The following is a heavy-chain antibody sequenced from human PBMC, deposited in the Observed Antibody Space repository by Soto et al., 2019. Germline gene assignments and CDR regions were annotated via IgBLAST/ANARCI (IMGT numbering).Heavy chain of an antibody. D-gene: IGHD2-15*01. CDR3: ARDVMDIVVVVAALDY. J-gene: IGHJ4*02. Sequence: PGXGLEWMGWISAYNGNTNYAQKLQGRVTMTTDTSTSTAYMELRGLRSDDTAVYYCARDVMDIVVVVAALDYWGQGTLVTVSS. V-gene: IGHV1-18*01. CDR2: ISAYNGNT.